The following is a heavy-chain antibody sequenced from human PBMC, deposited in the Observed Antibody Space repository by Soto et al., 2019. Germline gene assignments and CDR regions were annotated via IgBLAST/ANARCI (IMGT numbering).Heavy chain of an antibody. D-gene: IGHD6-19*01. CDR2: INSDGSST. Sequence: GGSLRLSCAASGFTFSSYWMHWVRQAPGKGLVWVSRINSDGSSTSYADSVKGRFTISRDNAKNTLYLQMNSLRAEDTAVYYCARYHPDLYSSGWYPFDYWGQGTLVTVSS. V-gene: IGHV3-74*01. CDR3: ARYHPDLYSSGWYPFDY. J-gene: IGHJ4*02. CDR1: GFTFSSYW.